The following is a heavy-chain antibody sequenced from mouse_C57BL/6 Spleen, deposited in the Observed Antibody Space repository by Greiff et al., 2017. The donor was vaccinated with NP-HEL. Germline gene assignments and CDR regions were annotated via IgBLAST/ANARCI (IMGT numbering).Heavy chain of an antibody. CDR2: IYPGDGDT. V-gene: IGHV1-82*01. CDR3: AREEAYYFDY. CDR1: GYAFSSSW. Sequence: VQRVESGPELVKPGASVKISCKASGYAFSSSWMNWVKQRPGKGLEWIGRIYPGDGDTNYNGKFKGKATLTADKSSSTAYMQLSSLTSEDSAVYFCAREEAYYFDYWGQGTTLTVSS. J-gene: IGHJ2*01.